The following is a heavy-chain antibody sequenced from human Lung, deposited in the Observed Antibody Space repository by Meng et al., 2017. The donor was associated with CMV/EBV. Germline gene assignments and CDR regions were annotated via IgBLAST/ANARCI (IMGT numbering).Heavy chain of an antibody. CDR3: AKEYDFWSGSDHYYYYYGMDV. D-gene: IGHD3-3*01. V-gene: IGHV3-23*03. CDR2: IYSGGSST. J-gene: IGHJ6*02. CDR1: GSTLSSYA. Sequence: GGSLRPSCPAAGSTLSSYAMSWVRQAPGKGLEWVSVIYSGGSSTYYADSVKGRFTISRDNSKNPLYLQMNSLRAEDTAVYYCAKEYDFWSGSDHYYYYYGMDVWGQGTTVTVSS.